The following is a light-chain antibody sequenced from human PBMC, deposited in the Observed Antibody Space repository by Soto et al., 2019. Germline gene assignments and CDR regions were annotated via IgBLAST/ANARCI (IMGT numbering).Light chain of an antibody. Sequence: DIQMTQSPSSLSASVEDRVTITCRASQTIRTYLNWYQQKPGKAPKLLIYDASSLESGVPSRFSGSGSGTEFTLTISSLQPDDFATYYCQQYNSYSPTWTFGQGTKVDIK. CDR3: QQYNSYSPTWT. CDR2: DAS. CDR1: QTIRTY. J-gene: IGKJ1*01. V-gene: IGKV1-5*01.